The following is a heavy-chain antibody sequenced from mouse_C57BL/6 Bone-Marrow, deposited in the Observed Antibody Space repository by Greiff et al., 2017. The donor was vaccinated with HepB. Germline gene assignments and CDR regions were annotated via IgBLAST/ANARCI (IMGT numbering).Heavy chain of an antibody. V-gene: IGHV1-64*01. J-gene: IGHJ1*03. Sequence: QVQLQQPGAELVKPGASVKLSCKASGYTFTSYWMHWVKQRPGQGLEWIGMIHPNSGSTNYNEKFKSKATLTVDKSSSTAYMQLSSLTSEDSAVYYWARSLLYWYFDVWGTGTTVTVSS. CDR2: IHPNSGST. D-gene: IGHD2-10*01. CDR3: ARSLLYWYFDV. CDR1: GYTFTSYW.